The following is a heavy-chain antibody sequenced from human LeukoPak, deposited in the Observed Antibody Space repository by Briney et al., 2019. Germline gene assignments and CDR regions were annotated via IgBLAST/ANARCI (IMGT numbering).Heavy chain of an antibody. D-gene: IGHD2-2*03. V-gene: IGHV5-51*01. CDR3: ARQGFGYCSSTSCYGY. CDR1: GYSFTSYW. Sequence: GESLKTSCKGSGYSFTSYWIGWVRQMPGKGLEWMGIIYPGDSDTRYSPSFQGQVTISADKSISTAYLQWSSLKASDTAMYYCARQGFGYCSSTSCYGYWGQGTLVTVSS. CDR2: IYPGDSDT. J-gene: IGHJ4*02.